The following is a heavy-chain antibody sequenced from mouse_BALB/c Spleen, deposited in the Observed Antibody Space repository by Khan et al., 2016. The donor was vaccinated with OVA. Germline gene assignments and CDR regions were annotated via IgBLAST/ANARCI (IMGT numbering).Heavy chain of an antibody. CDR2: INPSTGYT. J-gene: IGHJ2*01. CDR3: ASYFGMSDVDY. CDR1: GYTFTSYW. Sequence: QVQLQQSGAELAQPGASVKMSCKASGYTFTSYWMPWVNQRPGQGLEWIGYINPSTGYTEYNQKFKDKATLTADKASSTAYLQLSSLTSEDSAVYYCASYFGMSDVDYWGQGTTLTAAS. D-gene: IGHD1-1*01. V-gene: IGHV1-7*01.